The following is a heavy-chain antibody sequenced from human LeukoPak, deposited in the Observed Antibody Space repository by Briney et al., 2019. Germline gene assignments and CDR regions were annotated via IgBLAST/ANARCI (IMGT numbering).Heavy chain of an antibody. D-gene: IGHD2-2*01. CDR1: GFTFSSNA. CDR2: ISYDGSNK. Sequence: HPGGSLRLSCAASGFTFSSNAMHWVRQAPGKRLEWVAVISYDGSNKYYADYVEGRFTISRDNSKNTLYLEMNSLRAEDTAVYYCASGYCGRTTCSPPFDYWGQGTLVTVSS. J-gene: IGHJ4*02. V-gene: IGHV3-30-3*01. CDR3: ASGYCGRTTCSPPFDY.